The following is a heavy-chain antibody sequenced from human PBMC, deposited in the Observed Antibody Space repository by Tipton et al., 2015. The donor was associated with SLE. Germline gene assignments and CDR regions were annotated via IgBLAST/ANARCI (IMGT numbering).Heavy chain of an antibody. CDR2: TYASGTT. D-gene: IGHD2-2*01. V-gene: IGHV4-61*02. Sequence: TLSLTCTVSGGSISSGPYYWSWIRQPAGKGLEWIGLTYASGTTNYNPSLKSRVTISVDTSKNISSLKLKSVSAADTAVYYCARGPYGPAASYDYWGQGSLVTVSS. J-gene: IGHJ4*02. CDR3: ARGPYGPAASYDY. CDR1: GGSISSGPYY.